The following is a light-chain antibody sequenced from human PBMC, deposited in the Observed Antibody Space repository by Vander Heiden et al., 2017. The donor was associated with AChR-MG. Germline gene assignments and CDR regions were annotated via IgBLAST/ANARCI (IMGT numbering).Light chain of an antibody. J-gene: IGKJ4*01. CDR3: QQSYSTLLLT. Sequence: DIQMTQSPSSLSASVGDRVSITCRASQSLSSYLNWYQQKPGKAPKLLIYAASSLQSGVPSRISGSGSGTDFTPTISSLQPEDFATYYCQQSYSTLLLTFGGGTKVEIK. V-gene: IGKV1-39*01. CDR2: AAS. CDR1: QSLSSY.